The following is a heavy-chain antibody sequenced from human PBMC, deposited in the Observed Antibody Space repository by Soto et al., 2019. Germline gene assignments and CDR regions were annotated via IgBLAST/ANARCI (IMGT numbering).Heavy chain of an antibody. J-gene: IGHJ6*02. Sequence: GASVKLSCKASGNTFTTYGVSWGRQAPGQGLEWMGWISVYNGNTKYAKKFQGRVTMTTDTSTNTAYMDLRSLRSDDTAVYYCVRAKILSYHYYEPHAIDLCGPGPMLTLS. CDR1: GNTFTTYG. V-gene: IGHV1-18*04. D-gene: IGHD3-16*02. CDR2: ISVYNGNT. CDR3: VRAKILSYHYYEPHAIDL.